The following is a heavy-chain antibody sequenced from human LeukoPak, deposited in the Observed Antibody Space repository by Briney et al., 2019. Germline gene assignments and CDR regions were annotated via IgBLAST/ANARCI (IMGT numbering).Heavy chain of an antibody. V-gene: IGHV3-7*01. Sequence: GGSLRLSCPVSGFTISSYWMNWVRQAPGKGLEWVASIKQDGGEKSYVDSVKGRFTISRDNAKNSLYLQMSSLRAEDTAVYYCARDGTAAGLYFDLWGQGTLVTVSS. J-gene: IGHJ4*01. CDR1: GFTISSYW. CDR2: IKQDGGEK. D-gene: IGHD6-13*01. CDR3: ARDGTAAGLYFDL.